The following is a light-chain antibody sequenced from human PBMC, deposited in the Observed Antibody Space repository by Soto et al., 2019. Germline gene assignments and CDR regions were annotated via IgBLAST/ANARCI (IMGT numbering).Light chain of an antibody. CDR3: QQLNTFPPFFT. Sequence: DIQLTQSPSFLSASVGDRVTITCRASQGIRSYLAWYQQRPGKAPELLLYGASTLRPGGASRFSGSGSGTEFTLTISSLQPEDFATYFWQQLNTFPPFFTFGPGTKVDIK. CDR1: QGIRSY. CDR2: GAS. V-gene: IGKV1-9*01. J-gene: IGKJ3*01.